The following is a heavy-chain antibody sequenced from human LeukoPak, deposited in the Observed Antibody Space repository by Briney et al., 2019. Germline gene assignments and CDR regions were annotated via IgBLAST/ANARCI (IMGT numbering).Heavy chain of an antibody. CDR2: INHSGST. D-gene: IGHD3-3*01. CDR3: ARVSEGDYDFWSGYVPGINYFDY. J-gene: IGHJ4*02. Sequence: SETLSLTCAVYGGSFSGYYWSWIRQPPGKGLEWIGEINHSGSTNYNPSLKSRVTISVDTSKNQFSLKLSSVTAADTAVYYCARVSEGDYDFWSGYVPGINYFDYWGQGTLVTVSS. CDR1: GGSFSGYY. V-gene: IGHV4-34*01.